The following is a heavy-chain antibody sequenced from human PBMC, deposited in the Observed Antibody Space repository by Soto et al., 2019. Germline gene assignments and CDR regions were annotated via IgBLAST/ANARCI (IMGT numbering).Heavy chain of an antibody. CDR3: AAAYSGSDFDAFDI. D-gene: IGHD1-26*01. J-gene: IGHJ3*02. Sequence: ASVKVSCKASGFTFTSSAVQWVRQARGQRLEWIGWIVVGSGNTNYAQKFQERVTITRDMSTSTAYMELSSLRSEDTAVYYCAAAYSGSDFDAFDIWGQGTMVTVSS. CDR1: GFTFTSSA. V-gene: IGHV1-58*01. CDR2: IVVGSGNT.